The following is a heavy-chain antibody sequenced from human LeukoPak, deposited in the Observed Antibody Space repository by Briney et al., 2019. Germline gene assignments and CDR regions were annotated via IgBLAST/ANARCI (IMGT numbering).Heavy chain of an antibody. CDR2: INPNSGGT. V-gene: IGHV1-2*02. CDR1: GYSFTAYY. Sequence: ASVKVSCKASGYSFTAYYMHWVRQAPGQGLEWMGWINPNSGGTNYAQKFQGRVTMTRDTSITTAYMEMSRLRSDDTALYYCARSPHILTGENFDYWGQGTLVTVSS. J-gene: IGHJ4*02. CDR3: ARSPHILTGENFDY. D-gene: IGHD3-9*01.